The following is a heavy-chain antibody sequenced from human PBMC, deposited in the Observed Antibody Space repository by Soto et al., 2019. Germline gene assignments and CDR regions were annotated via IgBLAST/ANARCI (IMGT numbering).Heavy chain of an antibody. CDR2: INHSGST. V-gene: IGHV4-34*01. J-gene: IGHJ6*04. CDR3: ERDQDTAMLSRYDMDV. D-gene: IGHD5-18*01. Sequence: SETLSLTCAVYGGSFSGYSWSWIRQTPGKGLEWIGKINHSGSTNYNPSLKSRVTISLDTSKKQFSLRLSSVTAADTAVFYCERDQDTAMLSRYDMDVWGKGTTVTVSS. CDR1: GGSFSGYS.